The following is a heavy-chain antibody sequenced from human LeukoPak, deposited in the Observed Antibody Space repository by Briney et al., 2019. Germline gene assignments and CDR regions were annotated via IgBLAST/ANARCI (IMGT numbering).Heavy chain of an antibody. D-gene: IGHD5-12*01. CDR2: ISPYNGNT. V-gene: IGHV1-18*01. CDR3: ARAVRGYSGYDETYYYYMDV. Sequence: GASVKVSCKASGYTLTSYGISWVRQAPGQGLEWMGWISPYNGNTNYAQKLQGRVTMTTDTSTSTAYMELRSLRSDDTAVYYCARAVRGYSGYDETYYYYMDVWGKGTTVTVSS. J-gene: IGHJ6*03. CDR1: GYTLTSYG.